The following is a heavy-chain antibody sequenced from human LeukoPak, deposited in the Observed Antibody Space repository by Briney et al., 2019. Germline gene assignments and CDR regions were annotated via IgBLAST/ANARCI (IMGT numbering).Heavy chain of an antibody. D-gene: IGHD6-13*01. CDR2: ISPYNGNT. J-gene: IGHJ4*02. CDR3: ARDRASGIVDY. CDR1: GYTFTSYV. V-gene: IGHV1-18*01. Sequence: ASVKVSCKVSGYTFTSYVINWVRQAPGQGLEWMGWISPYNGNTNYAQKLQGTVTMTTDTSTSTAYMELRSLRSDDTAVYYCARDRASGIVDYWGQGTLVTVSS.